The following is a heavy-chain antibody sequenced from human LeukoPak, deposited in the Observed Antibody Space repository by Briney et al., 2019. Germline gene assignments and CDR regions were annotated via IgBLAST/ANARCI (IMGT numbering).Heavy chain of an antibody. CDR3: ASGDSSGYYSHGVDY. CDR2: ISSSSSYT. V-gene: IGHV3-11*06. D-gene: IGHD3-22*01. J-gene: IGHJ4*02. Sequence: GGSLRLSCAASGFTFSDYYMSWIRQAPGKGLEWVSYISSSSSYTNYADSVKGRFTISRDNAKNSLYLQMNSLRAEDTAVYYCASGDSSGYYSHGVDYWGQGTLVTVSS. CDR1: GFTFSDYY.